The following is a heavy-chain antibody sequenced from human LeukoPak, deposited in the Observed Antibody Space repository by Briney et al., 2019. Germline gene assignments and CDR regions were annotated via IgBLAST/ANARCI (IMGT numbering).Heavy chain of an antibody. Sequence: SQTLSLTCAISGDSVSSNSAAWNWIRQSPSRGLEWLGRTYYRSKWYNDYAISVKSRITVNPDTPKNQFSLELNSVTPEDTAVYYCARGSPLTANYYGMDVWGQGTTVTVSS. CDR1: GDSVSSNSAA. V-gene: IGHV6-1*01. J-gene: IGHJ6*02. D-gene: IGHD5-18*01. CDR2: TYYRSKWYN. CDR3: ARGSPLTANYYGMDV.